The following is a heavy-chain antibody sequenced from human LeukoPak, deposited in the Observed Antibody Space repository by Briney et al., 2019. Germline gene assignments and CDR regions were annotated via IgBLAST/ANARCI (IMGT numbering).Heavy chain of an antibody. V-gene: IGHV4-34*01. J-gene: IGHJ5*02. CDR2: INHSGST. CDR3: ARGLKCSTTSCYPGGTFDP. Sequence: SETLSLTCAVYGGSFSDYYWSWIRQPPGKGLEWIGEINHSGSTNYNPSLKSRVTISVDTSKNQFSLKLSSVTAADTAVYYCARGLKCSTTSCYPGGTFDPWGQGTLVTVSS. CDR1: GGSFSDYY. D-gene: IGHD2-2*01.